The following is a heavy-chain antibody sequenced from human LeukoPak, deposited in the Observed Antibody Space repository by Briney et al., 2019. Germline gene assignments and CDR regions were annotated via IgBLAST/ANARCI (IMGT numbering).Heavy chain of an antibody. D-gene: IGHD4-17*01. CDR2: ISTSSSYI. CDR3: AVRPTVGAFDY. Sequence: PGGSLRLSCAASGFTFSSYNMNWVRQAPGKGLEWVSSISTSSSYIYYADSVKGRFTISRDNAKNSLYLQMNSLRAEDTAAYYCAVRPTVGAFDYWGQGTLVTVSS. V-gene: IGHV3-21*01. CDR1: GFTFSSYN. J-gene: IGHJ4*02.